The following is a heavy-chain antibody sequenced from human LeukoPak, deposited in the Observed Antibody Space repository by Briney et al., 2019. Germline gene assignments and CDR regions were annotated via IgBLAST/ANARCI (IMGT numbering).Heavy chain of an antibody. CDR1: GFTFSSYS. D-gene: IGHD6-19*01. Sequence: GGSLRLSCAASGFTFSSYSMNWVRQAPGKRLEWVANIKQDGSEIYYVDSVKGRFTISRDNAKNLLSLQMNSLRAEDTAVYYCARDLAGGFDVWGQGTMVTVSS. CDR2: IKQDGSEI. V-gene: IGHV3-7*01. J-gene: IGHJ3*01. CDR3: ARDLAGGFDV.